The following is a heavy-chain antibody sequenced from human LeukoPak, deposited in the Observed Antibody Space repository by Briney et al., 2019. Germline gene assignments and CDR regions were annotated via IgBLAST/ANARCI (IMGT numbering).Heavy chain of an antibody. CDR1: GFTFSNYW. CDR2: INSDGSNA. Sequence: GSLRLSCAVSGFTFSNYWMHWVRQIPGKGLVWVSRINSDGSNATYADSVKGRFTISRDNAKNTLYLQMNSPRAEDTAMYFCARQYSGGWNYFDFRGQGTLVTVSA. D-gene: IGHD6-19*01. CDR3: ARQYSGGWNYFDF. V-gene: IGHV3-74*01. J-gene: IGHJ4*02.